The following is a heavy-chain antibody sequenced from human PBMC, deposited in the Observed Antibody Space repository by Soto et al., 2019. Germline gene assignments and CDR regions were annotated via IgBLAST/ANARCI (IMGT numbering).Heavy chain of an antibody. CDR2: IWYDGSNK. CDR3: ARGLSAAAAPGGY. J-gene: IGHJ4*02. D-gene: IGHD6-13*01. V-gene: IGHV3-33*01. CDR1: GFTFSSYG. Sequence: GGSLRLSCAASGFTFSSYGMHWVRQAPGKGLEWVAVIWYDGSNKYYADSVKGRFTISRDNSKNTLYLQMNSLRAEDTAVYYCARGLSAAAAPGGYWGQGTLVTVSS.